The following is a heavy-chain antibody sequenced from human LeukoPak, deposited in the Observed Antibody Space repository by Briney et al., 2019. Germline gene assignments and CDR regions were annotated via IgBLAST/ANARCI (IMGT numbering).Heavy chain of an antibody. Sequence: GGSLRLSCAASGFTFSSYSMNWVRQAPGKGLEWVSYTSSSSSTIYYADSVKGRFTISRDNAKNSLYLQMNSLRAEDTAVYYCARDRGYDFWSGYFRFDYWGQGTLVTVSS. CDR3: ARDRGYDFWSGYFRFDY. D-gene: IGHD3-3*01. J-gene: IGHJ4*02. CDR1: GFTFSSYS. CDR2: TSSSSSTI. V-gene: IGHV3-48*01.